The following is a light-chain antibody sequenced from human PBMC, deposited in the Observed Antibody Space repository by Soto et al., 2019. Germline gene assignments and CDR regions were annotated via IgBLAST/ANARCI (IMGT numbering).Light chain of an antibody. V-gene: IGKV3-15*01. J-gene: IGKJ1*01. CDR1: QNINYN. CDR2: GAS. Sequence: IVMTQSPATLSVSPGERASLSCKTTQNINYNLAWYQQKPGQAPRLLIYGASSRATGVPARFSGSGSGTEFTLSISSLQSEDFAVYYCHQYENWPRTFGQGTKVDIK. CDR3: HQYENWPRT.